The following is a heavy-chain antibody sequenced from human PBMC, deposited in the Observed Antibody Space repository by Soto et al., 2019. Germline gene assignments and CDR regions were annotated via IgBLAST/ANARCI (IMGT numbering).Heavy chain of an antibody. CDR2: ISAYNGNT. CDR3: ARSITTDDSTTALFDY. CDR1: GYTFTSYG. Sequence: GASVKVSCKASGYTFTSYGISWVRQAPGQGLEWMGWISAYNGNTNYAQKLQGRVTMTTDTSTSTAYMELRSLRSDDTAVYYCARSITTDDSTTALFDYWGQGTLVTVSS. D-gene: IGHD3-3*01. J-gene: IGHJ4*02. V-gene: IGHV1-18*01.